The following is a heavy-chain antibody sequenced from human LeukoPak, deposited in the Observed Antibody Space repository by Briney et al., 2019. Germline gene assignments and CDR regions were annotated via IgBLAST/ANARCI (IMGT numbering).Heavy chain of an antibody. CDR1: GGSISSSSHY. D-gene: IGHD1-26*01. V-gene: IGHV4-39*07. Sequence: PSETLSLTCTVSGGSISSSSHYWGWIRQPPGKGLEWIGSIYYSGSYSGSTYYNPSLKSRVTISVDTSKNQFSLKLSSVTAADTAVYYCARGRENGSPFDYWGQGTLVTVSS. CDR3: ARGRENGSPFDY. CDR2: IYYSGSYSGST. J-gene: IGHJ4*02.